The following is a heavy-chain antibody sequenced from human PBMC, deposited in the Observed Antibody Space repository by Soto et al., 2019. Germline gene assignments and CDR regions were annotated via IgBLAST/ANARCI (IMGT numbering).Heavy chain of an antibody. V-gene: IGHV1-18*01. J-gene: IGHJ4*02. CDR1: GYTFTSYG. CDR3: PRDRCPAVAGTVLWY. CDR2: ISAYNGNR. Sequence: QVQLVQSGAEVKKPGASVKVSCKASGYTFTSYGISWVRQAPGQGLEWMGWISAYNGNRNYAQKLQCRVTRTTDPATRQDYMEKRSLRSDYTAVYYCPRDRCPAVAGTVLWYWDQGTLVTVSS. D-gene: IGHD6-19*01.